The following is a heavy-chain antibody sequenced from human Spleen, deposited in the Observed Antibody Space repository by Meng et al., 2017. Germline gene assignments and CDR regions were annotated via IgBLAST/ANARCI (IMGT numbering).Heavy chain of an antibody. CDR1: GFTFSSYA. J-gene: IGHJ2*01. CDR3: ARAGYSNYYWYFDL. D-gene: IGHD4-11*01. CDR2: ISYDGSDK. Sequence: QVQLWGSGGGGVHPGRSLGISCAASGFTFSSYAMHWVRQAPGKGLEWVAVISYDGSDKYYVDSVKGRFTMSRDNSKNTLYLQMNSLRAEDTAVYYCARAGYSNYYWYFDLWGRGTLVTVSS. V-gene: IGHV3-30*01.